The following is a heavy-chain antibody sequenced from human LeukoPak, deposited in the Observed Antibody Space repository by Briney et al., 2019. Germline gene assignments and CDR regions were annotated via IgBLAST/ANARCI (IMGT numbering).Heavy chain of an antibody. J-gene: IGHJ4*02. CDR2: IYYSGST. CDR3: ARDRGGDLCFDY. Sequence: PSETLSLTCTVSGGSVSRYYWSWIRQPPGKELEWIGYIYYSGSTNYNPSLKSRVTISVDTSKNQFSLNLSSVTAADTAVYYCARDRGGDLCFDYWGQGTLVTVSS. V-gene: IGHV4-59*02. CDR1: GGSVSRYY. D-gene: IGHD2-21*02.